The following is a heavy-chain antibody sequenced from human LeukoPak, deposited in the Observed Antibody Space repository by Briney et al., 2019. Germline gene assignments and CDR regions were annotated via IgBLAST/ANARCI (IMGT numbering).Heavy chain of an antibody. CDR2: ISSSGSTI. J-gene: IGHJ4*02. Sequence: PGGSLRLSCAASGFTFSDYYMSWVRQAPGRGLEWVSYISSSGSTIYYADSVKGRFTISRDNAKNSLYLQMNSLRAEDTAVYYCARGNLDGYNLSFWGQGTLVTVSS. D-gene: IGHD5-24*01. V-gene: IGHV3-11*04. CDR1: GFTFSDYY. CDR3: ARGNLDGYNLSF.